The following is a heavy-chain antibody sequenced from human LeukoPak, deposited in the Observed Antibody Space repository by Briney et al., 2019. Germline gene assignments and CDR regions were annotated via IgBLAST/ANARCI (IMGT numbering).Heavy chain of an antibody. CDR3: ARGSPYDFWGGYPYYMDV. CDR1: GGSFSGYY. D-gene: IGHD3-3*01. J-gene: IGHJ6*03. V-gene: IGHV4-34*01. Sequence: SETLSLTCAVYGGSFSGYYWSWIRQPPGKGLEWIGEINHSGSTNYNPSLKSRVTISVDTSKNQFSLKLSSVTAADTAVYYCARGSPYDFWGGYPYYMDVWGKGTTVTVSS. CDR2: INHSGST.